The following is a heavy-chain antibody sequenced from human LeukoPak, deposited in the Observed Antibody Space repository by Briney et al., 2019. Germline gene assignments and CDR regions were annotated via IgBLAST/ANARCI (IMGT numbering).Heavy chain of an antibody. CDR2: MNSDGSTT. CDR3: ATAGNYRFDN. D-gene: IGHD1-7*01. V-gene: IGHV3-74*01. J-gene: IGHJ4*02. Sequence: GRSLTLSCAASGFTFSTTWLHWVRQTPGEGLVWVSRMNSDGSTTNYADSVKGRFTISRDNAKSTLYLQMNNLRVEDTAVYYCATAGNYRFDNWGQGTLVTVSP. CDR1: GFTFSTTW.